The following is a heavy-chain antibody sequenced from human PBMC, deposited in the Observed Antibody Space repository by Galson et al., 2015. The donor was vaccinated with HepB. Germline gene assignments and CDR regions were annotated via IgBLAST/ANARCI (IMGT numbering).Heavy chain of an antibody. Sequence: SLRLSCAASGFTFSSYAMHWVRQAPGKGLEWVAVISYDGSNKYYADSVKGRFTISRDNSKNTLYLQMNSLRAEDTAVYYCARGPPRYQLLYSYFDYWGQGTLVTVSS. J-gene: IGHJ4*02. CDR1: GFTFSSYA. CDR3: ARGPPRYQLLYSYFDY. D-gene: IGHD2-2*02. V-gene: IGHV3-30-3*01. CDR2: ISYDGSNK.